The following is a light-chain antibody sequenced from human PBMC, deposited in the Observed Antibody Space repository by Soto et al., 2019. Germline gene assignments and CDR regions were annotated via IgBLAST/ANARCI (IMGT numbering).Light chain of an antibody. Sequence: EIVLTQSPGTLSLSPGERATLSWRASQSVSSSYLAWYQQKPGQAPRLLIYGASSRATGIPDRFSGSGSGTAFTLTISRLEPEDFAVYYCQQYGSSPPWTFGQGTKVEIQ. V-gene: IGKV3-20*01. CDR2: GAS. J-gene: IGKJ1*01. CDR3: QQYGSSPPWT. CDR1: QSVSSSY.